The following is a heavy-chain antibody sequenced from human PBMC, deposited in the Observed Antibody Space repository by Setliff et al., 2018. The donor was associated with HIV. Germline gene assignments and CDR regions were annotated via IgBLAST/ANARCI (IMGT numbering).Heavy chain of an antibody. D-gene: IGHD6-6*01. Sequence: AASVKVSCKVSGYTFTSYGISWVRQAPGQGREWMGWINVKNGNTNYAQKFQGRVTMTADTSTSTAYMELRSLRSDDTAVYFCAGDAPGNTEAAPGFWGQGTLVTVTS. V-gene: IGHV1-18*04. CDR3: AGDAPGNTEAAPGF. CDR1: GYTFTSYG. J-gene: IGHJ4*02. CDR2: INVKNGNT.